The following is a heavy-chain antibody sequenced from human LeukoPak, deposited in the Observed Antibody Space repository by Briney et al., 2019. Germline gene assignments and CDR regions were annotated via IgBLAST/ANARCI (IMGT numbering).Heavy chain of an antibody. CDR1: GFTVTNYE. V-gene: IGHV3-48*03. CDR2: ITEGATTI. Sequence: GGSLRLSCAASGFTVTNYEMPCVRQAPGEGLEWISYITEGATTINYADSVWGRFTISRDNAQNSVHLQMNSLRDEDTAVYYCVSARLLCYSYYLDVWGKGAMVTVSS. CDR3: VSARLLCYSYYLDV. J-gene: IGHJ6*03. D-gene: IGHD2-21*02.